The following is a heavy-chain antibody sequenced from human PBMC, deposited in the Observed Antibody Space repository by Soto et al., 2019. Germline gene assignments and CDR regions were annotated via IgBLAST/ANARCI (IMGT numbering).Heavy chain of an antibody. CDR2: TYYGASS. V-gene: IGHV4-59*04. CDR3: VRGAGSASWYETDS. CDR1: GGSISSYY. D-gene: IGHD6-13*01. J-gene: IGHJ4*02. Sequence: SETLSLTCTVSGGSISSYYWGWIRQPPGKGLEWLGTTYYGASSYYNPSLRSRITILLDASTNQLSLKLSSVTAADTAVYFCVRGAGSASWYETDSWGQGILVTVSS.